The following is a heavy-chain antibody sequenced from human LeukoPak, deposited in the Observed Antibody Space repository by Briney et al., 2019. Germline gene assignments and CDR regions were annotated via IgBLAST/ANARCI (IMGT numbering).Heavy chain of an antibody. J-gene: IGHJ5*02. CDR1: GYTFTSYG. V-gene: IGHV1-18*01. CDR2: ISAYNGNT. CDR3: ARDLPLYGSGSYYTNWFDP. Sequence: ASVKVSCKASGYTFTSYGISWVRQAPGQGLEWMGWISAYNGNTNYAQKLQGRVTMTTDTSTSTAYMELRSLRSDDTAVYYCARDLPLYGSGSYYTNWFDPWGQGTLVTVSS. D-gene: IGHD3-10*01.